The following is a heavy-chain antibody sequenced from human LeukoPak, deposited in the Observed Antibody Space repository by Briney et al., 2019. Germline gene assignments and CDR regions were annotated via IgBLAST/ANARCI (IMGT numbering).Heavy chain of an antibody. D-gene: IGHD6-19*01. CDR3: ASFYSSGWEPLFDY. J-gene: IGHJ4*02. CDR2: IKEDGSEM. Sequence: PGGSLRLSCAASGFIFSSYWMSWVRQAPGKGLEWVASIKEDGSEMYHVDSVKGRFTISRDNAKNSLYLQMNSLRAEDTAVYYCASFYSSGWEPLFDYWGQGTLVTVSS. CDR1: GFIFSSYW. V-gene: IGHV3-7*01.